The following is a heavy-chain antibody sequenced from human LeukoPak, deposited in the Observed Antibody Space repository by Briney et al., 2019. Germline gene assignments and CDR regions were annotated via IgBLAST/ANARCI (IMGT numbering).Heavy chain of an antibody. CDR1: GPTFTAYC. CDR3: ATYYSDTSARD. CDR2: INPNSGGT. J-gene: IGHJ4*02. Sequence: ASVKVSCKASGPTFTAYCMFWVRQAPGQGLEWMGWINPNSGGTNYAPKFQGRVTMTRDTSISTAYMELSNLRSDDTAVYFCATYYSDTSARDWGQGTLVTVSS. D-gene: IGHD3-22*01. V-gene: IGHV1-2*02.